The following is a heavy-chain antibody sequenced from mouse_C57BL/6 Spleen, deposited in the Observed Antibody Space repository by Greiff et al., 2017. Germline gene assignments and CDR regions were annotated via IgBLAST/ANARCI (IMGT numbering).Heavy chain of an antibody. V-gene: IGHV5-17*01. CDR1: GFTFSDYG. J-gene: IGHJ2*01. D-gene: IGHD1-1*01. CDR3: ATITTVVHY. Sequence: EVKLVESGGGLVKPGGSLKLSCAASGFTFSDYGMHWVRQSPEKGLEWVAYISSGSSTIYYADTVKGRFTISRDNAKNTLFLQMTSLRSEDTAMYYCATITTVVHYWGQGTTLTVSP. CDR2: ISSGSSTI.